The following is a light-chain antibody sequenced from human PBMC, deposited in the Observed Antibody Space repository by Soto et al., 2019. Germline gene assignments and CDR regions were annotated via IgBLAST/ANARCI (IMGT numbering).Light chain of an antibody. CDR2: KAS. CDR3: QQYNSYPT. CDR1: QSISSW. V-gene: IGKV1-5*03. J-gene: IGKJ1*01. Sequence: DIQMTQYPSTLSASVGHRVTITCRARQSISSWLAWYQQKPGKAPKVLIYKASSLESGVPSRFSGSGSGTEFTHTISSLQPDDFATYYCQQYNSYPTFGQGTKVEIK.